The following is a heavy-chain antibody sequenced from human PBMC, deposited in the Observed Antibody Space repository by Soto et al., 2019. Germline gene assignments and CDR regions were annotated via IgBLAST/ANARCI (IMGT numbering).Heavy chain of an antibody. CDR2: IYHSGST. CDR1: GGSISSGGYS. J-gene: IGHJ4*02. V-gene: IGHV4-30-2*01. CDR3: ARGYYFDY. Sequence: SETLSLTCAVSGGSISSGGYSWSWIRQPPGKGLEWIGYIYHSGSTYYNPSLKSRVTISVDRSKNQFSLKLSSVTAADTAVYYCARGYYFDYWGQGTLVTVST.